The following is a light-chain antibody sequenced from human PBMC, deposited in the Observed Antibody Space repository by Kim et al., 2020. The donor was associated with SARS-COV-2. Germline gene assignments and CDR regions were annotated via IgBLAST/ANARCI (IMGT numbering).Light chain of an antibody. CDR3: SSYTSSSTVV. J-gene: IGLJ2*01. CDR2: DVS. V-gene: IGLV2-14*04. Sequence: GQSITISCTGTSSDVGAYNYGSWYQQHPGKAPKLMIYDVSKRPSGVSNRFSGSKSGNTASLTVSGLHAEDEADYYCSSYTSSSTVVFGGGTQLTVL. CDR1: SSDVGAYNY.